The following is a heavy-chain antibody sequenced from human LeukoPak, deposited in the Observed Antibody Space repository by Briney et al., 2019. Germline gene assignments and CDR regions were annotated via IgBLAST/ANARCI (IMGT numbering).Heavy chain of an antibody. V-gene: IGHV4-59*01. D-gene: IGHD2-2*01. J-gene: IGHJ4*02. CDR3: ARGPSKYCSSTSCYSGGFDY. CDR2: IYYSGST. CDR1: GGSISSYY. Sequence: SETLSLTCTVSGGSISSYYWSWIRQPPGKGLEWIGYIYYSGSTNYNPSLKSRVTISVDTSKNQFSLKLSSVAAADTAVYYCARGPSKYCSSTSCYSGGFDYWGQGTLVTVSS.